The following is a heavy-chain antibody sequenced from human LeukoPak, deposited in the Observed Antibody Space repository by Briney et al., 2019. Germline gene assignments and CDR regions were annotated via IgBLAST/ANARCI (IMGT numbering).Heavy chain of an antibody. CDR2: INPNSGGT. CDR3: ARGLSRPMVRGVIYFDY. CDR1: GYTFTGYY. J-gene: IGHJ4*02. Sequence: GASVKVSCKASGYTFTGYYMHWVRQAPGQGLEWMGWINPNSGGTNYAQKFQGRVTMTRDTSISTAYMELSRLRSEDTAVYYCARGLSRPMVRGVIYFDYWGQGTLVTVSS. V-gene: IGHV1-2*02. D-gene: IGHD3-10*01.